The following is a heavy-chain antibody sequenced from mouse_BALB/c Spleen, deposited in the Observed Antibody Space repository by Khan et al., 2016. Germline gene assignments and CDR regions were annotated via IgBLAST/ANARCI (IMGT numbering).Heavy chain of an antibody. CDR3: IREDYYGSSYALDY. CDR1: GFTFSNYW. CDR2: IRLRSNNYAT. D-gene: IGHD1-1*01. V-gene: IGHV6-6*02. J-gene: IGHJ4*01. Sequence: EVQLQESGGGLVQPGGSMKLSCVASGFTFSNYWMNWVRQSPEKGLEWVAEIRLRSNNYATHYAESVKGRFTISRDDSKSRVYLQMNNLRAEDTGIYSCIREDYYGSSYALDYWGQGTSVTVSS.